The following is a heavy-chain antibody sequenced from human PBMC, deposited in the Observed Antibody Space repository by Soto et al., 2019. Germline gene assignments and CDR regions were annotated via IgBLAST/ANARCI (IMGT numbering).Heavy chain of an antibody. CDR3: AKDRERIATRSIDY. V-gene: IGHV3-23*01. CDR2: ISGSGVST. J-gene: IGHJ4*02. D-gene: IGHD6-6*01. CDR1: GFTFSSYA. Sequence: EVQLLESGGGLVQPGGSLRLSCAASGFTFSSYAMSWVRQAPGKGLEWVSGISGSGVSTYYADSVKGRFTISRDNSKTTLYLHMNSLRAEDTAVYYCAKDRERIATRSIDYWGRGTLVTVSS.